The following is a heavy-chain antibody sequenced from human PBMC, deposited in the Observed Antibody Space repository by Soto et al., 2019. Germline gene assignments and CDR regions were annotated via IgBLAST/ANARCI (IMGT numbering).Heavy chain of an antibody. V-gene: IGHV3-23*01. D-gene: IGHD3-10*01. CDR1: GITFGNRA. J-gene: IGHJ4*02. CDR3: ARGSPDSYPGSRIFDY. Sequence: PGGSLRLSCVASGITFGNRAMIWVRQASGEGLEWVSTITDNGGDTKSADSVRGRFTISRDNSKNTLYLQMSSLREEDSAVYYCARGSPDSYPGSRIFDYWGRGTLVTVFS. CDR2: ITDNGGDT.